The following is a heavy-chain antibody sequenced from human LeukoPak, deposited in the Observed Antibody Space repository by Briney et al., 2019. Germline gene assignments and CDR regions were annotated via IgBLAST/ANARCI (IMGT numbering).Heavy chain of an antibody. Sequence: SETLSLTCTVSGGSISSYYWSWIRQPPGKGLEWIGYIYYSGSTNYNPSLKSRVTISVDTSKNQFSLKLSSVTAADTAVYYCARDSNGFGFWSGYYVYWGQGTLVTVSS. CDR1: GGSISSYY. D-gene: IGHD3-3*01. CDR3: ARDSNGFGFWSGYYVY. CDR2: IYYSGST. V-gene: IGHV4-59*01. J-gene: IGHJ4*02.